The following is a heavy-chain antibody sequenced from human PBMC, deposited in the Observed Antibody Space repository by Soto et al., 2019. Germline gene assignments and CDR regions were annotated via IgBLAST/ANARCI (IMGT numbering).Heavy chain of an antibody. CDR2: IVTFAGVP. V-gene: IGHV1-69*08. D-gene: IGHD6-13*01. CDR3: AREPSIAAVGIPLYSYAYMDV. Sequence: QVQLVQSGAEVRNPGSSVKVSCKASGDKFSSYTISWVRQAPGQGLEWMGRIVTFAGVPIYAQFCQARITFTAESSSSTAYMALTSLTSYDTAVYYCAREPSIAAVGIPLYSYAYMDVWGEGSAITGSS. J-gene: IGHJ6*03. CDR1: GDKFSSYT.